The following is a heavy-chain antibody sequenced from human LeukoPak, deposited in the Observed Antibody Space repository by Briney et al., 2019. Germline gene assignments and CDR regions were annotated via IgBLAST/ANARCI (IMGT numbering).Heavy chain of an antibody. J-gene: IGHJ4*02. CDR2: IHYAGTI. CDR1: GDSISSTSGF. D-gene: IGHD1-1*01. Sequence: SETLSLTCTVTGDSISSTSGFWGWIRQPPGTGMEWIGTIHYAGTIYYNPSFKSRLTISVDTSKNQFSLKLSSVTAADTAVYYCARHQKYLQRPFDKWGQGTLVAVSS. V-gene: IGHV4-39*01. CDR3: ARHQKYLQRPFDK.